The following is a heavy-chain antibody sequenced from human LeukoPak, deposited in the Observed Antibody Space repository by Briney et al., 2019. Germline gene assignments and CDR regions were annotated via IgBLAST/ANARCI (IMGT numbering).Heavy chain of an antibody. V-gene: IGHV1-58*01. D-gene: IGHD5-18*01. CDR2: IVVGSGNT. CDR3: AADLNRGYSYGYFDY. CDR1: GFTFTSSA. J-gene: IGHJ4*02. Sequence: TSVTVSCKASGFTFTSSAVQWVRQARGQRLEWIGWIVVGSGNTNYAQKFQERVTITRDMSPSTAHMELSSLRSEDTAVYYCAADLNRGYSYGYFDYWGQGTLVTVSS.